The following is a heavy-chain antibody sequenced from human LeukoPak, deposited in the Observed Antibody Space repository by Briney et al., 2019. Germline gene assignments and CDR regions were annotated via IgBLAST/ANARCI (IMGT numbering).Heavy chain of an antibody. CDR1: GFTFSTYC. CDR3: ARDKEAGYGSGSYYY. CDR2: IKQDGSEK. J-gene: IGHJ4*02. V-gene: IGHV3-7*01. D-gene: IGHD3-10*01. Sequence: GGSLRLSCAASGFTFSTYCMSWVRQAPGKGLEWVANIKQDGSEKYYVDSVKGRFTISRDNAKNSLYLQMHSLRAEDTAVYYCARDKEAGYGSGSYYYWGQGTLVTVSS.